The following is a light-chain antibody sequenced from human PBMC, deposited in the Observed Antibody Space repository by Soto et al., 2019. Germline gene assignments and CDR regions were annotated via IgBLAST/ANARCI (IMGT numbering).Light chain of an antibody. J-gene: IGLJ1*01. Sequence: QSALTQSASVSGSPGQSITISCTGTSSDVGNYNYVSWYQQHPGEVPKLIIFNVNNRLSGVSNRFSGSKSGNTASLTISGLQAEDEADYYCSSFTSSTTYVFGTGTKLTVL. V-gene: IGLV2-14*01. CDR1: SSDVGNYNY. CDR2: NVN. CDR3: SSFTSSTTYV.